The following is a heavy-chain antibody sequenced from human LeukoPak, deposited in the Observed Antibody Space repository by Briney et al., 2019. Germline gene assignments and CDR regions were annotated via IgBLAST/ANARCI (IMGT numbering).Heavy chain of an antibody. D-gene: IGHD6-19*01. CDR1: GFTFSSYA. V-gene: IGHV3-23*01. J-gene: IGHJ2*01. CDR2: ISGSGGST. Sequence: QPGGSLRLSCAASGFTFSSYAMSWVRQAPGKGLEWVSAISGSGGSTYYADSVKGRFTISRDNSKNTLYLQMNSLRAEDTAVYYCARGSSGWTGGYWYFDLWGRGTLVTVSS. CDR3: ARGSSGWTGGYWYFDL.